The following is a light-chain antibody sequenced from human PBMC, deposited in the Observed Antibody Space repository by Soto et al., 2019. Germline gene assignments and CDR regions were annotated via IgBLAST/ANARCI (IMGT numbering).Light chain of an antibody. CDR2: DAS. CDR3: QQQSNWPLT. CDR1: QSVSSS. J-gene: IGKJ4*01. V-gene: IGKV3-11*01. Sequence: EIVLIQSPATLSLSPGERATLSCRASQSVSSSLAWYQQNPGQAPRLLIFDASNRATGIPVRFSGSGSGTDFTLTISSLEPEDFTVYYCQQQSNWPLTFGGGTRVEIK.